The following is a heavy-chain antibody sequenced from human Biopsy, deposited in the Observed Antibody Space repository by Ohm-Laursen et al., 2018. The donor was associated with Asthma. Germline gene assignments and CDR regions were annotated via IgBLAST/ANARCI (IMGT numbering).Heavy chain of an antibody. CDR2: ISYDGNHK. J-gene: IGHJ4*02. D-gene: IGHD5-12*01. V-gene: IGHV3-30*18. Sequence: SLRLSCAASGFMFRSFGMHWVRQAPGKGLEWVAVISYDGNHKFYEDSVKGRFTISRGNSKNTLYLQMNSLRTEDTAVYYCAKRRGYSGHDNDYWGQGALVSVSS. CDR1: GFMFRSFG. CDR3: AKRRGYSGHDNDY.